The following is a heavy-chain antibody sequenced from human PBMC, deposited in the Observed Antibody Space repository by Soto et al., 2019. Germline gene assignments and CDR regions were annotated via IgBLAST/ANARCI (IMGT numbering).Heavy chain of an antibody. CDR2: IWSDGNNK. J-gene: IGHJ6*01. D-gene: IGHD3-9*01. CDR3: ARDSIRVRYFGCAHLYYGMDV. CDR1: GFTFSSTG. V-gene: IGHV3-33*01. Sequence: LRLFYGAWGFTFSSTGMDLVRQAPGKGLEWVAVIWSDGNNKYYADSVKGRFTISRDNSKKTLYLQMGSLRAEDMAVYYCARDSIRVRYFGCAHLYYGMDVWGQGTTVTVSS.